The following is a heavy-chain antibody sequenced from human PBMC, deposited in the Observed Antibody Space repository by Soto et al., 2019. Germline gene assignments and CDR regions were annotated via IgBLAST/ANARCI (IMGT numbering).Heavy chain of an antibody. CDR3: ARAFRAYYYGSGILDY. J-gene: IGHJ4*02. V-gene: IGHV4-30-4*01. Sequence: SETLSLTCTVSGGSISSGDYYWSWIRQPPGKGLEWIGYIYYSGSTYYNPSLKSRVTISVDTYKNQFSLKLSSVTAADTAGYYCARAFRAYYYGSGILDYWGQGTLVTVSS. D-gene: IGHD3-10*01. CDR1: GGSISSGDYY. CDR2: IYYSGST.